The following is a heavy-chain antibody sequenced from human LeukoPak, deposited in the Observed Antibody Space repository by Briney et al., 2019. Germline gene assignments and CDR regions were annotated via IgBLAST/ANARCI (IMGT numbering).Heavy chain of an antibody. J-gene: IGHJ6*02. CDR2: INADGTTT. CDR3: AREATIFYDMDV. V-gene: IGHV3-74*01. CDR1: GFNFSDHW. Sequence: GGSLRLSCAASGFNFSDHWMHWVRQVPGKGLVWVSRINADGTTTKYAGSVKGRFTISRDNVKNTVYLQMNSLRDEDAAVYYCAREATIFYDMDVWGQGTTVTVS. D-gene: IGHD3-3*01.